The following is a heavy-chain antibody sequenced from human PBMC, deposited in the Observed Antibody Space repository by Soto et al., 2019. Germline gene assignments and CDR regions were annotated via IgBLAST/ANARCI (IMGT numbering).Heavy chain of an antibody. CDR2: IYPSGST. CDR3: ATGRSEVVPGAMDT. CDR1: GGSFSSYY. Sequence: PSETLSRTCTVSGGSFSSYYCNWVRKSAGKGLEWIGRIYPSGSTTYNPSLKSRRTMSVDTSKNQFSLRLTSMTAADTAVYYCATGRSEVVPGAMDTWGQGTLVTVSS. D-gene: IGHD2-2*01. V-gene: IGHV4-4*07. J-gene: IGHJ5*02.